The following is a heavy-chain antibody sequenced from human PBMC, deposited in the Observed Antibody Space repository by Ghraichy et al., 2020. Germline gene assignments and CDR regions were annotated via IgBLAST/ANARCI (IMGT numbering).Heavy chain of an antibody. D-gene: IGHD1-1*01. CDR1: GDSVSSGSYY. CDR3: AREGLERRGVDY. Sequence: SETLSLTCTVSGDSVSSGSYYWNWVRQPPGKGLEWVGYIYYTGSTSYNPSLKSRVTISADKSKNQFSLKLSSVTAADTAVYYCAREGLERRGVDYWGQGTLVTVSS. CDR2: IYYTGST. V-gene: IGHV4-61*01. J-gene: IGHJ4*02.